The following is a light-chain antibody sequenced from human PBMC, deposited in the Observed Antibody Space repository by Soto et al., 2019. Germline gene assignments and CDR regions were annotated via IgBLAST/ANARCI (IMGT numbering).Light chain of an antibody. V-gene: IGKV3-20*01. CDR2: DAS. CDR1: QSVSNY. Sequence: EIVLTPSPTTLSLSPGERANLSCRASQSVSNYLAWYQQKPGQAPRLLIYDASNRATGIPDRFSGSGSGTDFTLTISRLEPEDFAVYYCQQYGSSYTFGQGTRLEI. CDR3: QQYGSSYT. J-gene: IGKJ5*01.